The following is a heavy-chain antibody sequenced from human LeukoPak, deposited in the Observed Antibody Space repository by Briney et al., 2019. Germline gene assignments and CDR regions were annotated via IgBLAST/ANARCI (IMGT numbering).Heavy chain of an antibody. V-gene: IGHV1-69*13. Sequence: ASVKVSCKASRYTFINYYMHWVRQAPGQGLEWMGGIIPIFGTASYAQKFQGRVTITADESTSTAYMELSSLRSEDTAVYYCARGGEMATISDWFDPWGQGTLVTVSS. D-gene: IGHD5-24*01. CDR2: IIPIFGTA. CDR1: RYTFINYY. CDR3: ARGGEMATISDWFDP. J-gene: IGHJ5*02.